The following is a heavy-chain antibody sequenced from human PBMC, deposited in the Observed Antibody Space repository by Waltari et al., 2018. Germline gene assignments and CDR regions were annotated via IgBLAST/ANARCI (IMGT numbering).Heavy chain of an antibody. CDR1: GFTFSSYG. J-gene: IGHJ4*02. V-gene: IGHV3-30*03. CDR3: VRNRGWQQFDF. CDR2: ISYDGSNK. Sequence: QVQLVESGGGVVQPGRSLRLSCAASGFTFSSYGMHWVRQAPGTGLEWVAVISYDGSNKYYADSVEGRFTISRDNAKSTLYLQMNSLRAEDTAVFYCVRNRGWQQFDFWGQGTLVTVSS. D-gene: IGHD2-15*01.